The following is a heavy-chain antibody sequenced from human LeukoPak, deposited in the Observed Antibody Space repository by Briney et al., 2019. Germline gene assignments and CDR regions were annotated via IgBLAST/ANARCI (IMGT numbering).Heavy chain of an antibody. V-gene: IGHV1-18*01. D-gene: IGHD3-9*01. CDR2: ISTYNGNT. J-gene: IGHJ2*01. CDR3: AREESVVRYFDWLSRDGWYFDL. Sequence: ASVKVSCKPSGYSFTTYGISWVRQAPGQGLEWMGWISTYNGNTYYAQKVQARVTMTTDTSTSTAYMELSRLTSDDTAMYYCAREESVVRYFDWLSRDGWYFDLWGRGTLVTVSS. CDR1: GYSFTTYG.